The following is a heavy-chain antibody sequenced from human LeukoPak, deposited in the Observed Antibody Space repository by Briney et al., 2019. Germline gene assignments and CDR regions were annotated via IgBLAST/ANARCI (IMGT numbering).Heavy chain of an antibody. Sequence: PGGSLILSCAASGFTVSSNYMSWVRQAPGKGLEWVSVIYSGGSTYYEDSVKDRLTISRDNSKNTLYLQMNSLKAEDTAVYYWPRVISSAGWFDPWGQGTLVTVSS. V-gene: IGHV3-53*01. D-gene: IGHD6-25*01. J-gene: IGHJ5*02. CDR3: PRVISSAGWFDP. CDR2: IYSGGST. CDR1: GFTVSSNY.